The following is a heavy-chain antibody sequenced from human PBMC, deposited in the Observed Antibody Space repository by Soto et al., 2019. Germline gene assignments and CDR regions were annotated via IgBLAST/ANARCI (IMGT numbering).Heavy chain of an antibody. CDR2: VFNRGTN. J-gene: IGHJ4*02. V-gene: IGHV4-38-2*01. CDR3: ARVDSPYYYNSSGYFTY. Sequence: QVRLQQSGPGLVKPSETLSLTCAVSGYSISSGYYWGWIRQSPGKGPEWIGNVFNRGTNFYNPSLRSRAVISVNTSKNELSLRLDTVTAADTAVYYCARVDSPYYYNSSGYFTYWGQGVLVTVSS. D-gene: IGHD3-22*01. CDR1: GYSISSGYY.